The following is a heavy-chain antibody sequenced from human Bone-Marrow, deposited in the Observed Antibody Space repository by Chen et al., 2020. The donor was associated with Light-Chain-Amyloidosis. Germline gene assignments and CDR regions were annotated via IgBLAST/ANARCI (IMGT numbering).Heavy chain of an antibody. Sequence: EVQLLESGGGLVQPGGSLRLSCAASGFTFSSYAMSWVRQAPGKGLEWVSAISGSGGSTDYADSVKGRFTISRDNSKNTLYLQMNSLRAEDTAVYYCAKDRYNWNYAYWFDPWGQGTLVTVSS. J-gene: IGHJ5*02. CDR1: GFTFSSYA. CDR2: ISGSGGST. CDR3: AKDRYNWNYAYWFDP. V-gene: IGHV3-23*01. D-gene: IGHD1-7*01.